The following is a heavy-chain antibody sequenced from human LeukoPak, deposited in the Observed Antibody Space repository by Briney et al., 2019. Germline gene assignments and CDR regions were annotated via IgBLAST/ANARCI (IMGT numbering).Heavy chain of an antibody. D-gene: IGHD1-26*01. Sequence: GGSLRLSCAASGFTFSNYVMSWVRQAPGKGLEWVANIKQDGSEKYYVDSVKGRFTISRDNAKNSLYLQMNSLRAEDTAVYYCAREWELIDYWGQGTLVTVSS. CDR2: IKQDGSEK. CDR3: AREWELIDY. J-gene: IGHJ4*02. CDR1: GFTFSNYV. V-gene: IGHV3-7*01.